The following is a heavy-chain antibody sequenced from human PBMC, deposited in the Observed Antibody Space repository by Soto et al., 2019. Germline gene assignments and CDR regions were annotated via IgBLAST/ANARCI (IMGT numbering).Heavy chain of an antibody. CDR2: ISSNGGST. Sequence: GGSLRLSCSASGFTFSSYAMHWVRQAPGKGLEYVSAISSNGGSTYYADSVKGRFTISRDNSKNTLYLQMSSLRAEDTAVYYCVKDIPFWFGELLYYYYGMDVWGQGTTVTVSS. J-gene: IGHJ6*02. D-gene: IGHD3-10*01. V-gene: IGHV3-64D*08. CDR3: VKDIPFWFGELLYYYYGMDV. CDR1: GFTFSSYA.